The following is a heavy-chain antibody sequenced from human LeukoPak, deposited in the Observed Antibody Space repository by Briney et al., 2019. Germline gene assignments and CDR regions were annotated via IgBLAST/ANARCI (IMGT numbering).Heavy chain of an antibody. V-gene: IGHV4-34*01. J-gene: IGHJ4*02. D-gene: IGHD2-2*01. CDR1: GWSFSGYY. CDR3: ARGCLGVRDLLGVVVVPAASPQHFDY. CDR2: INHSGST. Sequence: SETLSLTCAVYGWSFSGYYWRWIRQPPGKGLEWIGEINHSGSTNYNPSVKSRVTISVDTYKNQLSLKLSSVTAADTAVYYCARGCLGVRDLLGVVVVPAASPQHFDYWGQGTLVTVSS.